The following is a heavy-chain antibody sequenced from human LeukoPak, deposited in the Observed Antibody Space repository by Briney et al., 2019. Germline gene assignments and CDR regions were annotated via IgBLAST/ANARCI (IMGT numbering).Heavy chain of an antibody. CDR2: IYYSGST. CDR3: ARDPLWFGELLFGVQP. Sequence: SETLSLTCAVYGGSFSGYYWSWIRQPPGKGLEWIGSIYYSGSTYYNPSLKSRVTISVDTSKNQFSLKLSSVTAADTAVYYCARDPLWFGELLFGVQPWGQGTLVTVSS. V-gene: IGHV4-34*01. CDR1: GGSFSGYY. J-gene: IGHJ5*02. D-gene: IGHD3-10*01.